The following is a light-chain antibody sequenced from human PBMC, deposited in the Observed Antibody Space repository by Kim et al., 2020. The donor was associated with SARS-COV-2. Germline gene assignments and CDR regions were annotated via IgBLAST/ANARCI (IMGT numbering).Light chain of an antibody. J-gene: IGKJ3*01. CDR2: GAS. V-gene: IGKV3-20*01. CDR1: QSVSNNY. CDR3: QQYDSSPLT. Sequence: SPGERATPSCSASQSVSNNYLAWYQQKPGQAPRLLIYGASSRATGIPDRFSGSGSGTDFTLTISRLEPEDFAVYYCQQYDSSPLTFGPGTKVDIK.